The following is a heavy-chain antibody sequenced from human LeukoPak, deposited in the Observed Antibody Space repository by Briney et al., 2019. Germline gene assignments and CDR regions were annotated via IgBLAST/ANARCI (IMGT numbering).Heavy chain of an antibody. J-gene: IGHJ5*02. Sequence: ASVKVSCKASGYTFTGYYMHWVRQAPGQGLEWMGRINPNSGGTNYAQKFQGRVTMTRDTSISTAYMELSRLRSDDTAVYYCARNVIGLVVPAAPNWFDPWGQGTLVTVSS. D-gene: IGHD2-2*01. CDR2: INPNSGGT. V-gene: IGHV1-2*06. CDR3: ARNVIGLVVPAAPNWFDP. CDR1: GYTFTGYY.